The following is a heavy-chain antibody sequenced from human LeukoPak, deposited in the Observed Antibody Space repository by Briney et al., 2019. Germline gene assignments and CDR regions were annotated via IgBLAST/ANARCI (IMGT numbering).Heavy chain of an antibody. V-gene: IGHV1-2*02. CDR1: GYTFTSYY. Sequence: GASVKVSCKASGYTFTSYYMHWVGQAPGQGREWMGWINPNSGGTNYAQKFQGRVTMTRDTSISTAYMELSRLRSDDTAVYYCARDPGVYCTNGVCYPGVFDYWGQGTLVTVSS. CDR2: INPNSGGT. J-gene: IGHJ4*02. CDR3: ARDPGVYCTNGVCYPGVFDY. D-gene: IGHD2-8*01.